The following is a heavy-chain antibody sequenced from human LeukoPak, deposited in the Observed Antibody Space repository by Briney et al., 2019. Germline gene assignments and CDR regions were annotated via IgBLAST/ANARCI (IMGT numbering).Heavy chain of an antibody. J-gene: IGHJ6*02. CDR2: INHSGST. CDR3: ARGYYDSSGPSRYYYYYYGMDV. V-gene: IGHV4-34*01. Sequence: NPSETLSLTCAVYGGSFSGYYWSWIRQPPGKGLEWIGGINHSGSTNYNPSLKSRVTISVDTSKNQFSLKLSSVTAADTAVYYCARGYYDSSGPSRYYYYYYGMDVWGQGTTVTVSS. CDR1: GGSFSGYY. D-gene: IGHD3-22*01.